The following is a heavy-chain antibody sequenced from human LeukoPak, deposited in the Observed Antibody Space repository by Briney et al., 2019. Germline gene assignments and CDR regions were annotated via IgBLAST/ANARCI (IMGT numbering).Heavy chain of an antibody. Sequence: SETLSLTCTVSGGSISSHYWSWIRQPPGKGLEWIGYIYSSGNTNYNPSLKSRVTISVDTSKNQFSLKLSSVTAAGTAVYYCARLFSGSLDYWGQGTLVTVSS. CDR2: IYSSGNT. CDR3: ARLFSGSLDY. D-gene: IGHD1-26*01. CDR1: GGSISSHY. J-gene: IGHJ4*02. V-gene: IGHV4-59*11.